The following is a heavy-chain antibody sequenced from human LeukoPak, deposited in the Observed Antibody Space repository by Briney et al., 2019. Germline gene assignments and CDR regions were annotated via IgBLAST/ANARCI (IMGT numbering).Heavy chain of an antibody. CDR3: VRDATVGAAYFDF. CDR2: IRYDGSDK. Sequence: PGGSLRLSCAESRFVFSSTGMQWVRQAPGKGLEWVEYIRYDGSDKFYADSVKGRFTISRDNSKNTLSLQMTTLRPDDTAVYYCVRDATVGAAYFDFWGQGALVAVS. J-gene: IGHJ4*02. V-gene: IGHV3-30*02. D-gene: IGHD2-15*01. CDR1: RFVFSSTG.